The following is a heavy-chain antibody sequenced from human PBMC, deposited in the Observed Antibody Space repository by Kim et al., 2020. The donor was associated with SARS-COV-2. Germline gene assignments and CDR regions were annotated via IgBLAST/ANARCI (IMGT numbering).Heavy chain of an antibody. J-gene: IGHJ5*02. CDR2: IIPILGIA. D-gene: IGHD3-10*01. CDR3: ARAGYGSGSYYIDSWFDP. Sequence: SVKVSCKASGGTFSSYAISWVRQAPGQGLEWMGRIIPILGIANYAQKFQGRVTITADKSTSTAYMELSSLRSEDTAVYYCARAGYGSGSYYIDSWFDPWGQGTLVTVSS. CDR1: GGTFSSYA. V-gene: IGHV1-69*04.